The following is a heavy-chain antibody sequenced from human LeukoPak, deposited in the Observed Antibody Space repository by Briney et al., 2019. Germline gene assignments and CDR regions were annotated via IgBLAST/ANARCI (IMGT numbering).Heavy chain of an antibody. CDR1: GFILSTFG. J-gene: IGHJ4*02. CDR3: EKGVGYCTVISCYHFDY. V-gene: IGHV3-30*18. CDR2: ILYDGSNK. D-gene: IGHD2-15*01. Sequence: PGRSLSLSCAASGFILSTFGMHWVRQAPGKGLEGVALILYDGSNKYYADSVKGRFTISRDNSKNTLYLHVTRLKAEDTAVYYCEKGVGYCTVISCYHFDYWGQGTLVTVSS.